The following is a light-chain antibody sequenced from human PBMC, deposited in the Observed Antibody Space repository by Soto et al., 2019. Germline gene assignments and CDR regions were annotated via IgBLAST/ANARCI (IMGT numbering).Light chain of an antibody. CDR3: QQTYNTPWT. CDR2: DAS. CDR1: QSISSW. J-gene: IGKJ1*01. Sequence: DIQMTQSPSTLSASVGERVTITCRASQSISSWLAWYQQKPGKAPKLLIYDASSLESGVPSRFRGSGSGTDFTLTIISLQPEDFATYFCQQTYNTPWTFGQGTKVDIK. V-gene: IGKV1-5*01.